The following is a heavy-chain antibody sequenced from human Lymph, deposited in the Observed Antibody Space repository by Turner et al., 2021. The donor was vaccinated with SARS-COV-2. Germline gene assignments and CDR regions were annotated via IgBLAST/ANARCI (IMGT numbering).Heavy chain of an antibody. V-gene: IGHV4-59*01. D-gene: IGHD2-21*02. CDR3: ARAVGAFVVVTNFDQ. Sequence: GQLQESGPGLVKISETLSLTCTVPGGYISSYSWSWIRQHPGKGLEWIGYIHYSGSTNYNPSLKSRVTIAVDTSKNQFSLKLTSVTAADTAVYYFARAVGAFVVVTNFDQWGQGTLVT. J-gene: IGHJ4*02. CDR2: IHYSGST. CDR1: GGYISSYS.